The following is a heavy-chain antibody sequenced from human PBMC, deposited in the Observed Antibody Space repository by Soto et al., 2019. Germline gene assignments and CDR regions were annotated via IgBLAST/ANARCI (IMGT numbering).Heavy chain of an antibody. CDR1: GGTFSSYT. Sequence: GASVKVSCKASGGTFSSYTISWVRQAPGQGKEWKGRNIPICGTANYTQEFQCRLTITADKSTITAYRELSSVRAEDTAVYYCAKVIMPGYMDVWSKGTTVAVSS. V-gene: IGHV1-69*08. CDR2: NIPICGTA. D-gene: IGHD3-10*01. J-gene: IGHJ6*03. CDR3: AKVIMPGYMDV.